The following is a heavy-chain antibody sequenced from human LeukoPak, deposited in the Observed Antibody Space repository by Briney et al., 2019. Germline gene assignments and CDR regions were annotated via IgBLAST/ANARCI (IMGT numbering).Heavy chain of an antibody. D-gene: IGHD2-2*03. CDR1: GYTFTGYY. J-gene: IGHJ6*03. Sequence: GASVKVSCKASGYTFTGYYMHWVRQAPGQGLEWMGWINPNSGGTNYAQKFQGRVTMTRDTSISTAYMELSRLRSDDTAVYYCAREHGYCSSTSCRDYYYYMDVWGQGTTVTVSS. V-gene: IGHV1-2*02. CDR2: INPNSGGT. CDR3: AREHGYCSSTSCRDYYYYMDV.